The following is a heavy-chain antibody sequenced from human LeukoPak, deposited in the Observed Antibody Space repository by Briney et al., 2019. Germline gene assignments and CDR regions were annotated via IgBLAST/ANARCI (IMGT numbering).Heavy chain of an antibody. Sequence: PSETLSLTCTVSGGSISSYYWSWIRQPAGKGLEWIGRIYTSGSTNYNPSLKSRVTMSVDTSKNQFSLKLSSVTAADTAVYYCARVVGARRTTVTTFGWFDPWGQGTLVTVSS. D-gene: IGHD4-17*01. CDR2: IYTSGST. J-gene: IGHJ5*02. CDR1: GGSISSYY. V-gene: IGHV4-4*07. CDR3: ARVVGARRTTVTTFGWFDP.